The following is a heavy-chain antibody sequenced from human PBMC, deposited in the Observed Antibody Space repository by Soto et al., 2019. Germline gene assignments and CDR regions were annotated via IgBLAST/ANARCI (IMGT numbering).Heavy chain of an antibody. D-gene: IGHD3-10*01. Sequence: SETLSLTCTVSGGSISSGGYYWSWIRQHPGKGLEWIGYIYYSGSTYYNPSLKSRVTISVDTSKNQFSLKLSSVTAADTAVYYCARHLLWFGEFPNWFDPWGQGTLVTVSS. CDR2: IYYSGST. J-gene: IGHJ5*02. V-gene: IGHV4-31*03. CDR3: ARHLLWFGEFPNWFDP. CDR1: GGSISSGGYY.